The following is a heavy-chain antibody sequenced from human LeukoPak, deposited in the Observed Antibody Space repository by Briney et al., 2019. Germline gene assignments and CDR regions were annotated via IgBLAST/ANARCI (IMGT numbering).Heavy chain of an antibody. D-gene: IGHD4-17*01. CDR3: ARGATVTTSDYFDY. Sequence: AGSLRLSCAASGFTVSSNYMSWVRQAPGKGLEWVSVIYSGGSTYYADSVKGRFTISRDNSKNTLYLQMNSLRAEDTAVYYCARGATVTTSDYFDYWGQGTLVTVSS. CDR1: GFTVSSNY. J-gene: IGHJ4*02. V-gene: IGHV3-53*01. CDR2: IYSGGST.